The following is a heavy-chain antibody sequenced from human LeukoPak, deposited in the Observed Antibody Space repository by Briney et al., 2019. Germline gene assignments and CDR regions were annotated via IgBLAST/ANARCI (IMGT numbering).Heavy chain of an antibody. CDR2: TYYRSKWYN. V-gene: IGHV6-1*01. CDR1: GDSVSSNSAA. D-gene: IGHD2-21*02. CDR3: ARGASAMTAFSFDY. Sequence: SQTLSLTGAISGDSVSSNSAAWNWIRQSPSRGLEWLGRTYYRSKWYNDYTLSVKSRITINPDTSNNQFSLLLNSVTPEDTAVYYCARGASAMTAFSFDYRGQGTLVTVSS. J-gene: IGHJ4*02.